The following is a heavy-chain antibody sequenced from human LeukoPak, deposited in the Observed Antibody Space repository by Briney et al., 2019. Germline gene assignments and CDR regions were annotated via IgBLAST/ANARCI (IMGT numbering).Heavy chain of an antibody. J-gene: IGHJ1*01. D-gene: IGHD4-23*01. Sequence: SVRVSCKASGGTFSTYSMNWVRQAPGQGLEWMGGIIPMFGATNHALNFQGRVTFTADESTSTAYMELSSLRSDDTAVYYCARGDYGGWAEYFLHWGQGSLVIVSS. V-gene: IGHV1-69*01. CDR2: IIPMFGAT. CDR1: GGTFSTYS. CDR3: ARGDYGGWAEYFLH.